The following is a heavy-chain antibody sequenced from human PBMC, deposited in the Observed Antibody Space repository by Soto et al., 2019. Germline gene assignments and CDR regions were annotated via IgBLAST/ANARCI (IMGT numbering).Heavy chain of an antibody. J-gene: IGHJ4*02. Sequence: SETLSLTCTFSCGSIISGGYYWSWIRQHPGKGLEWIGYIYYSGSTYYNPSLKSRVTISVDTSKNQFSLKLSSVTAADTAVYYCARSRDDDYSNYYFDYWGQGTLVTVSS. CDR3: ARSRDDDYSNYYFDY. V-gene: IGHV4-31*02. CDR1: CGSIISGGYY. CDR2: IYYSGST. D-gene: IGHD4-4*01.